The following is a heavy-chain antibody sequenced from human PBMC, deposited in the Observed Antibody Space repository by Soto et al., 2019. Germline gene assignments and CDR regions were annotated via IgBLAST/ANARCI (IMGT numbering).Heavy chain of an antibody. CDR3: ARDPDGGGWYYFDY. CDR2: IYYSGST. D-gene: IGHD6-19*01. J-gene: IGHJ4*02. CDR1: GGSISSYY. V-gene: IGHV4-59*01. Sequence: SETLSLTCTVSGGSISSYYWSWIRQPPGKGLEWIGYIYYSGSTNYNPSLKSRVTISVDTSKNQFSLKLSSVTAADTAVYYCARDPDGGGWYYFDYWGQGTLVTVS.